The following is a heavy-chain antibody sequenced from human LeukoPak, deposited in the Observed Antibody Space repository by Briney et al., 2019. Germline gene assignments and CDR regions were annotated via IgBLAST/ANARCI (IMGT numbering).Heavy chain of an antibody. CDR3: ARRGDSDFRID. J-gene: IGHJ4*02. CDR2: IYPGDSDT. V-gene: IGHV5-51*01. D-gene: IGHD2-21*02. CDR1: GYSFFNCW. Sequence: GESLKISCKTSGYSFFNCWIAWVRQMPGKGLEWMGIIYPGDSDTIYSPSFKGQVTISVDKSINTAYLQWSSLEASDSAIYYCARRGDSDFRIDWGQGTLVTVSS.